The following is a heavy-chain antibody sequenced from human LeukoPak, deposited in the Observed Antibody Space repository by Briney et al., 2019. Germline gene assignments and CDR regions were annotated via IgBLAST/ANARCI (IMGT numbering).Heavy chain of an antibody. Sequence: ASVKVSCKASGYTFTSYGISWVRQAPGQGLEWMGWISAYNGNTNYAQKLQGRVTMTTDTSTSTAYMELRSLRSDDTAVYYCARLLPEYCSSTSCYYFDYWGQGTLVTVSS. CDR1: GYTFTSYG. CDR3: ARLLPEYCSSTSCYYFDY. J-gene: IGHJ4*02. D-gene: IGHD2-2*01. V-gene: IGHV1-18*01. CDR2: ISAYNGNT.